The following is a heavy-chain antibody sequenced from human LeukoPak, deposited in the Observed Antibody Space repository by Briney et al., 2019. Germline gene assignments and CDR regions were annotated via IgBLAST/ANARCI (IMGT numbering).Heavy chain of an antibody. CDR2: INWNGGST. Sequence: GGSLRLSCAASGFTFDDYGMSWVRQAPGKGLEWVSGINWNGGSTGYADPVKGRFTISRDNAKNSLYLQMNSLRAEDTALYYCAREEYYDILTGPVGDWGQGTMVTVSS. V-gene: IGHV3-20*04. CDR3: AREEYYDILTGPVGD. CDR1: GFTFDDYG. D-gene: IGHD3-9*01. J-gene: IGHJ3*01.